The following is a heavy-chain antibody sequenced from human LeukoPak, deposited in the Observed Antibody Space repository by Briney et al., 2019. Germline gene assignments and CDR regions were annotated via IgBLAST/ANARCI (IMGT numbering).Heavy chain of an antibody. V-gene: IGHV3-15*01. CDR3: TTGNP. J-gene: IGHJ5*02. Sequence: GGSLRLSCLTSGFTFVNASMSWVRQAPGKGLEWVGLMKSKPEGGTTFYAAPVRGRFTISRDDSRNTLYLQMTSLTIGDTGVYYCTTGNPWGQGTLVTVSS. CDR1: GFTFVNAS. CDR2: MKSKPEGGTT.